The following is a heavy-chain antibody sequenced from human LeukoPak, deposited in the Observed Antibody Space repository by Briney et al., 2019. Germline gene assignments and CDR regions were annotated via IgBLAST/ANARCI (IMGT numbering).Heavy chain of an antibody. V-gene: IGHV3-15*01. CDR3: TTGNP. J-gene: IGHJ5*02. Sequence: GGSLRLSCLTSGFTFVNASMSWVRQAPGKGLEWVGLMKSKPEGGTTFYAAPVRGRFTISRDDSRNTLYLQMTSLTIGDTGVYYCTTGNPWGQGTLVTVSS. CDR1: GFTFVNAS. CDR2: MKSKPEGGTT.